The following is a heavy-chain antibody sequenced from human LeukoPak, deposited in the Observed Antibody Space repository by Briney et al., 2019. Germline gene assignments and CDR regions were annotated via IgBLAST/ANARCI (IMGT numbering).Heavy chain of an antibody. CDR1: GFTFSSYA. Sequence: GGSLRLSCAASGFTFSSYAMSWVRQAPGKGLEWVSAISGSGGSTYYAGSVKGRFTISRDNSKNTLYLQMNSLRAEDTAVYYCAARSAAGLFDYWGQGTLVTVSS. CDR3: AARSAAGLFDY. D-gene: IGHD6-13*01. CDR2: ISGSGGST. V-gene: IGHV3-23*01. J-gene: IGHJ4*02.